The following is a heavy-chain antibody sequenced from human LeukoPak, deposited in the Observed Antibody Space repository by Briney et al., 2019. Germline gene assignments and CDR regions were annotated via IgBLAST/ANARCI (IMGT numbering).Heavy chain of an antibody. D-gene: IGHD5-24*01. Sequence: KPSETLSLTCAVYGGSFSGYYWSWIRQPPGKGLEWIGEINHSGSTNHSPSLKSRVTISVDTSKNQFSLTLSSVTAADTAVDYCARVDGSRDGFDAFDIWGQRTMVTVSS. CDR2: INHSGST. CDR1: GGSFSGYY. J-gene: IGHJ3*02. V-gene: IGHV4-34*01. CDR3: ARVDGSRDGFDAFDI.